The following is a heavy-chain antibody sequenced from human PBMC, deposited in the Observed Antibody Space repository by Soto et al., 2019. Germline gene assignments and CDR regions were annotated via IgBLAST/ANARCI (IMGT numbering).Heavy chain of an antibody. V-gene: IGHV4-34*01. CDR3: ARLGFCSSTSCYGLGFYYYYMDV. J-gene: IGHJ6*03. Sequence: SETLSLTCAVYGGSFSGYYWSWIRQPPGKGLEWIGEINHSGSTNYNPSLKSRVTISVDTSKNQFSLKLSSVTAADTAVYYCARLGFCSSTSCYGLGFYYYYMDVWGKGTTVTVS. CDR1: GGSFSGYY. D-gene: IGHD2-2*01. CDR2: INHSGST.